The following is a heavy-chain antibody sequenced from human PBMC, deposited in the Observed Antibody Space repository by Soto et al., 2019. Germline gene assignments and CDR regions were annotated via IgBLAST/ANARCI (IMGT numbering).Heavy chain of an antibody. J-gene: IGHJ6*03. Sequence: SETLSLTCTVSGGSISSSSYYWGWIRQPPGKGLEWIGSIYYSGSTYYNPSLKSRVTISVDTSKNQFSLKLRSVTAADTAVYYCARLGGYSGSYLYYYYYMDVWGKGTTVTVSS. D-gene: IGHD1-26*01. CDR3: ARLGGYSGSYLYYYYYMDV. CDR1: GGSISSSSYY. CDR2: IYYSGST. V-gene: IGHV4-39*01.